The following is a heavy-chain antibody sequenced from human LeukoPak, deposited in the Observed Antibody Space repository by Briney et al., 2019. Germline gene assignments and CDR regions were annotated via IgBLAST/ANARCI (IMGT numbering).Heavy chain of an antibody. CDR2: INHSGST. Sequence: SETLSLTCAVYGGSFSGYYWSWIRQPPGKGLEWIGEINHSGSTNYNPSLKSRVTISVDTSKNQFSLKLSSVTAADTAVYHCARGGIYVWGSYRKAYFDYWGQGTLVTVSS. D-gene: IGHD3-16*02. V-gene: IGHV4-34*01. CDR3: ARGGIYVWGSYRKAYFDY. J-gene: IGHJ4*02. CDR1: GGSFSGYY.